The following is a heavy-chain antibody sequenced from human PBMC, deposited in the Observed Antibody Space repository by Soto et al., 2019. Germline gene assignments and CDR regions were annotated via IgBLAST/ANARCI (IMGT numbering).Heavy chain of an antibody. D-gene: IGHD3-10*01. Sequence: ASVKVSCKASGYTFTSYYMHWVRQAPGQGLEWMGIINPSGGSTSYAQKFQGRVTMTRDTSTSTVYMELSSLRSEDTAVYYCARDGLLWFGELLFHYFDYWGPGTLVTV. CDR1: GYTFTSYY. J-gene: IGHJ4*02. CDR3: ARDGLLWFGELLFHYFDY. CDR2: INPSGGST. V-gene: IGHV1-46*01.